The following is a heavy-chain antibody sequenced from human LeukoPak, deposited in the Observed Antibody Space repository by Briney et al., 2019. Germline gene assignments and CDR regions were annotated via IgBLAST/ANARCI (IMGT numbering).Heavy chain of an antibody. J-gene: IGHJ4*02. Sequence: GGSLRLSCAASGFTFSRDWMHWVRQAPGKGLVWVSRISDDGSITTYADSVQGRFTISRDNAKSTVFLQMNSLRVEDTAVYYCARDRGIVVVPAVPMGYFDYWGQGTLVTVSS. CDR1: GFTFSRDW. CDR3: ARDRGIVVVPAVPMGYFDY. D-gene: IGHD2-2*01. V-gene: IGHV3-74*03. CDR2: ISDDGSIT.